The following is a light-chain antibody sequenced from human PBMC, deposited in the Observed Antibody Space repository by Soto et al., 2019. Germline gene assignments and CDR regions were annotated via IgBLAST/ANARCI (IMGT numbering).Light chain of an antibody. Sequence: DIHMTQSPSSLSASVGDRVTITCRASQNIKKFLNWYQQRPGQAPSALIHATSTMQNGVSSRFSGSGSDTDFTLTITSLQPEDFATYFCQQSYSSPLTFGGGTKVEL. CDR1: QNIKKF. CDR3: QQSYSSPLT. J-gene: IGKJ4*01. V-gene: IGKV1-39*01. CDR2: ATS.